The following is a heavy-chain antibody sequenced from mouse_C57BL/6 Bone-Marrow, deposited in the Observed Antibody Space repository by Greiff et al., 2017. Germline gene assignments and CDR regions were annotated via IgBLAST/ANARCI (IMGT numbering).Heavy chain of an antibody. V-gene: IGHV10-1*01. CDR3: VRQARYAMDY. CDR1: GFSFNTYA. Sequence: GGGLVQPKGSLKLSCAASGFSFNTYAMNWVRQAPGKGLEWVARIRSKSNNYATYYADSVKDRFTISRDDSESMLYLQMNNLKTEDTAMYYCVRQARYAMDYWGQGTSVTASS. CDR2: IRSKSNNYAT. J-gene: IGHJ4*01.